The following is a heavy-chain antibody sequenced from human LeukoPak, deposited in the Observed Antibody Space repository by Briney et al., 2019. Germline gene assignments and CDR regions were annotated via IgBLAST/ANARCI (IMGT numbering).Heavy chain of an antibody. J-gene: IGHJ5*02. D-gene: IGHD2-15*01. CDR2: INHSGST. Sequence: SETLSLTCAVYGGSFSGYYWSCTRQPPGKGLEWIGEINHSGSTNYNPSLKSRVTISVDTSKNQFSLKLSSVTAADTAVYYCARHASSGGCGSGGSCYREEEWFDPWGQGTLVTVSS. CDR3: ARHASSGGCGSGGSCYREEEWFDP. V-gene: IGHV4-34*01. CDR1: GGSFSGYY.